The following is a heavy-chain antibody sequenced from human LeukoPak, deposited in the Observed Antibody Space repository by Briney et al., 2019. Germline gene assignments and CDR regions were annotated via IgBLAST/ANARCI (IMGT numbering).Heavy chain of an antibody. CDR1: GFTFSSYA. V-gene: IGHV3-23*01. D-gene: IGHD3-10*01. Sequence: GGSLRLSCAASGFTFSSYAMSWVRQAPGKGLEWVSAISGSGGSTYYADSVKGRFTISRDNSKNTLYLQMNGLRAEDTAVYYCAKVTTSMVQSDYYYYYYGMDVWGQGTTVTVSS. J-gene: IGHJ6*02. CDR2: ISGSGGST. CDR3: AKVTTSMVQSDYYYYYYGMDV.